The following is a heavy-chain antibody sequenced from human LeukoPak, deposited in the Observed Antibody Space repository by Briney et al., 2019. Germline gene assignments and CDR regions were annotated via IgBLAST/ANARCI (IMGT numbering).Heavy chain of an antibody. CDR2: ISYDGSNK. CDR3: AKDYYYDSSGYYPSPDFDY. D-gene: IGHD3-22*01. J-gene: IGHJ4*02. Sequence: GGSLRLSCAASGFTFSSYGMHWVRRAPGKGLEWVAVISYDGSNKYYADSVKGRCIISRDNSKNTLYLQMNSLRAEDTAVYYCAKDYYYDSSGYYPSPDFDYWGQGTLVTVSS. V-gene: IGHV3-30*18. CDR1: GFTFSSYG.